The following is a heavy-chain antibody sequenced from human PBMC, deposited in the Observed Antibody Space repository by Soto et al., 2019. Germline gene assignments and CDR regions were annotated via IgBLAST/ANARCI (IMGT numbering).Heavy chain of an antibody. CDR3: ARHIRFLEWLYGAWFDP. D-gene: IGHD3-3*01. V-gene: IGHV4-39*01. J-gene: IGHJ5*02. Sequence: SETLSLTCTVSGGSISSSSYYWGWIRQPPGKGLEWIGSIYYSGSTYYNPSLKSRVTISVDTSKNQFSLKLSSVTAADTAVYYCARHIRFLEWLYGAWFDPWGQGTLVTVSS. CDR1: GGSISSSSYY. CDR2: IYYSGST.